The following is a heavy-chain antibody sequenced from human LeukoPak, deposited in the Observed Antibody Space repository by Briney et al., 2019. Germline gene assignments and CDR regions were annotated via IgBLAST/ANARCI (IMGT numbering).Heavy chain of an antibody. CDR2: IYYSGST. J-gene: IGHJ5*02. D-gene: IGHD2-2*01. CDR3: ARQLIIVVPTGKSPHNWFDP. CDR1: GGSISSSSHY. V-gene: IGHV4-39*01. Sequence: PSETLSLTCTVSGGSISSSSHYWGWIRQPPGKGLEWIGSIYYSGSTSYNPSLKTRVTISVDTSKNQFSLRLNSVTAADTAVYYCARQLIIVVPTGKSPHNWFDPWGQGTLVTVSS.